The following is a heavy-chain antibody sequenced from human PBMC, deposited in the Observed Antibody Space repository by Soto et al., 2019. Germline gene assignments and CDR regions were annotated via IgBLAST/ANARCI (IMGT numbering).Heavy chain of an antibody. J-gene: IGHJ5*02. D-gene: IGHD2-21*01. Sequence: SETLSLTCNVSGGSISTSRSYWAWIRQPPGKGLEWLANIFYSGGTYYNPSLASRVTVSVDTSKNEFSLKLRSVTAADTAVYYCARQPTTGDTDLWFDPWGQGTLVTVSS. V-gene: IGHV4-39*01. CDR3: ARQPTTGDTDLWFDP. CDR1: GGSISTSRSY. CDR2: IFYSGGT.